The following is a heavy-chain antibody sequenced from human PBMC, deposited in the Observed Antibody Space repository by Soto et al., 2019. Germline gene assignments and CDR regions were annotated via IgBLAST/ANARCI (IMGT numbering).Heavy chain of an antibody. Sequence: SETLSLTCTVSGGSISSYYWSWIRQPPGKGLEWIGYIYYSGSTNYNPSLKSRVTISVDTSKNQFSLKLSSVTDADTAVYYCARAPPGVKWFDPWGQGTLVTVSS. CDR3: ARAPPGVKWFDP. CDR1: GGSISSYY. CDR2: IYYSGST. J-gene: IGHJ5*02. V-gene: IGHV4-59*01.